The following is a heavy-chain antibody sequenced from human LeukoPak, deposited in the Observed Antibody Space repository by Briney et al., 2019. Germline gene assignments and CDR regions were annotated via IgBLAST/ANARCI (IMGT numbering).Heavy chain of an antibody. Sequence: GGSLRLSCAASGFTFGNYWINWVRQAPGKGLVWVSRINSDGSSTSYADSVKGRFTISRDNAKNTLYLQMNSLRAEDTAVYYCARASGSYSLDYWGQGTLVTASS. J-gene: IGHJ4*02. V-gene: IGHV3-74*01. CDR1: GFTFGNYW. D-gene: IGHD1-26*01. CDR2: INSDGSST. CDR3: ARASGSYSLDY.